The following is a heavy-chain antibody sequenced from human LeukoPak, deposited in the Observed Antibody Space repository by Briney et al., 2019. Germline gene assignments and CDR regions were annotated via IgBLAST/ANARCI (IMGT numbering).Heavy chain of an antibody. CDR2: IKQDGSEK. CDR3: ARDYRLRYSSSPDWFDP. CDR1: GFTFSNYW. D-gene: IGHD6-6*01. J-gene: IGHJ5*02. V-gene: IGHV3-7*01. Sequence: AGGSLRLSCAASGFTFSNYWMSWVRQAPGKGLEWVANIKQDGSEKYYVDSVTGRFTISRDNAKNSLYLQMNSLRAEDTAVYYCARDYRLRYSSSPDWFDPWGQGTLVTVSS.